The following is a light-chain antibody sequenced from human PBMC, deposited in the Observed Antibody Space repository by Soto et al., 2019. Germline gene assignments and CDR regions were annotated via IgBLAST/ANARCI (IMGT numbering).Light chain of an antibody. Sequence: EIVWTQSPGTLSLSPGERATLSCRASQRVSSSYLAWYQQKPGQAPRLLIYDASSRATGIPDRFSGSGSGTDFTLTISRLDPEDFAVYFCQQDGSSPYTFGQGTNLEIK. J-gene: IGKJ2*01. CDR3: QQDGSSPYT. CDR1: QRVSSSY. V-gene: IGKV3-20*01. CDR2: DAS.